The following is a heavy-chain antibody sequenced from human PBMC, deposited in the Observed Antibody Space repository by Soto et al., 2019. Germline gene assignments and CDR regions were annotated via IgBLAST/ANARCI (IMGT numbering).Heavy chain of an antibody. Sequence: QVQLVQSGSELKTPGASVRVSCHASGYIFSDYGINWVRQAPGQGLEWMAWISGYNGKTHLPQHVWGRVTQNTATSTRTAYMEQRRPRSDDTAVYYCARGGWNYGPGAVDIGGQGTLVTVSS. CDR2: ISGYNGKT. J-gene: IGHJ3*02. CDR3: ARGGWNYGPGAVDI. D-gene: IGHD1-7*01. CDR1: GYIFSDYG. V-gene: IGHV1-18*04.